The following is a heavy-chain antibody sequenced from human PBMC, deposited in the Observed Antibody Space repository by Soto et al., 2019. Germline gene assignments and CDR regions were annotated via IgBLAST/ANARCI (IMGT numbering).Heavy chain of an antibody. CDR1: GYSFTSYW. V-gene: IGHV5-10-1*01. CDR2: IDPSDSYT. Sequence: GESLKISCKGSGYSFTSYWISWVRQMPGKGLEWMGRIDPSDSYTNYSPSFQGHVTISADKSIGTAYLQWSSLKASDTAMYYCAREDYYDSSGPRSGMDVWGQGTTVTVSS. CDR3: AREDYYDSSGPRSGMDV. D-gene: IGHD3-22*01. J-gene: IGHJ6*02.